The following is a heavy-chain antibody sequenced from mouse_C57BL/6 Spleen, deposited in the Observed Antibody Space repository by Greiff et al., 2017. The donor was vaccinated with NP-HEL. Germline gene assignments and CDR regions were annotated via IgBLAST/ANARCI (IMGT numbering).Heavy chain of an antibody. CDR3: ARDDYDVRYYAMDY. CDR2: IYPGSGST. D-gene: IGHD2-4*01. Sequence: QVQLQQPGAELVKPGASVKMSCKASGYTFTSYWITWVKQRPGQGLEWIGDIYPGSGSTNYNEKFKSKATLTVDTSSSTAYMQLSSLTSEDSAVYYCARDDYDVRYYAMDYWGQGTSVTVSS. V-gene: IGHV1-55*01. CDR1: GYTFTSYW. J-gene: IGHJ4*01.